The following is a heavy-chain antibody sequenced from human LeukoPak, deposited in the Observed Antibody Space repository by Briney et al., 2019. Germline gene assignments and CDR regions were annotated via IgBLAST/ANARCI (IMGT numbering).Heavy chain of an antibody. CDR1: GYNFTSHG. CDR3: ASHLEQRYYYMDV. CDR2: INPNSGGT. Sequence: ASVKVSCKASGYNFTSHGISWVRQAPGQGLEWMGWINPNSGGTNYAQKFQGRVTMTRDTSISTAYMELSRLRSDDTAVYYCASHLEQRYYYMDVWGKGTTVTVSS. V-gene: IGHV1-2*02. J-gene: IGHJ6*03. D-gene: IGHD1/OR15-1a*01.